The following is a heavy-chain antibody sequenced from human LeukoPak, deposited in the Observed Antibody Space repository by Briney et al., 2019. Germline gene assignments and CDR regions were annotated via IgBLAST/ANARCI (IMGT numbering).Heavy chain of an antibody. Sequence: ASVRVSCKASGYTFTDSHMHWVRQAPGQGLEWMGWINPNSGGRTYAQKFQGRVTMTGDTSISTAYMELSSLRSDDTAVYYCARGPPNYGDLSYNLFDPWGQGTLVTVSS. CDR1: GYTFTDSH. CDR3: ARGPPNYGDLSYNLFDP. CDR2: INPNSGGR. J-gene: IGHJ5*02. D-gene: IGHD4-17*01. V-gene: IGHV1-2*02.